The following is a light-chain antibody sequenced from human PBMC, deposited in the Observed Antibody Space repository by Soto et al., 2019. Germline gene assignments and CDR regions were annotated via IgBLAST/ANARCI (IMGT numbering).Light chain of an antibody. CDR3: SSYTSSSTLV. V-gene: IGLV2-14*01. CDR2: EVS. J-gene: IGLJ2*01. Sequence: QLVLTQPASVSGSPGQSITISCTGTSSDVGGYNYVSWYQQHPGKAPKLMIYEVSNRPSGVSNRFSGSKSGNTASLTISGLQAEDEAEYYCSSYTSSSTLVFGGGTKLTVL. CDR1: SSDVGGYNY.